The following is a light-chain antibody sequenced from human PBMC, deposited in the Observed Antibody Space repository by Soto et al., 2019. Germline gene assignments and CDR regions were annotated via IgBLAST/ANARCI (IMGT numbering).Light chain of an antibody. CDR2: STS. Sequence: VLTQSPATLSVSPGERVTLSCRASQSVSSLLAWYQQKPGQAPRLLIYSTSTRATGFPARFSGSGSGTEFTLTISSLQSEDFAVYYCQQYNNWPLTFGGGTKVDIK. J-gene: IGKJ4*01. CDR3: QQYNNWPLT. V-gene: IGKV3D-15*01. CDR1: QSVSSL.